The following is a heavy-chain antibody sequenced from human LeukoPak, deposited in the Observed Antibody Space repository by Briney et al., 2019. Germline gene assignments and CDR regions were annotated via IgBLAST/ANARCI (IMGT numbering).Heavy chain of an antibody. CDR2: INHSGST. J-gene: IGHJ4*02. D-gene: IGHD6-19*01. Sequence: NTSETLSLTCAVYGGSFSGYYWSWIRQPPGKGLEWIGEINHSGSTNYNPSLKSRVTISVDTSKNQFSLKLSSVTAADTAVYYCARSSGWYGPYYFDYWGQGTLVTVSS. CDR1: GGSFSGYY. V-gene: IGHV4-34*01. CDR3: ARSSGWYGPYYFDY.